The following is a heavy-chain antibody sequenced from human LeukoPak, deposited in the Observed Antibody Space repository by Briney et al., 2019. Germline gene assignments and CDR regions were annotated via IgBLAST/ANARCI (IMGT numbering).Heavy chain of an antibody. J-gene: IGHJ5*02. V-gene: IGHV3-11*04. D-gene: IGHD6-13*01. CDR1: GFTFSDYY. CDR2: ISSSGSTI. Sequence: PGGSLRLSCAASGFTFSDYYMSWIRQAPGKGLEWVSYISSSGSTIYYADSVKGRFTISRDNAKNSLYLQMNSLRAEDTAAYYCARDIAAAGNNWFDPWGQGTLVTVSS. CDR3: ARDIAAAGNNWFDP.